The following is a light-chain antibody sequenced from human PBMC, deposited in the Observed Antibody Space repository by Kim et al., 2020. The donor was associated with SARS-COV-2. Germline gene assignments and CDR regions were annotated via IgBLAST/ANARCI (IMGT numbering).Light chain of an antibody. V-gene: IGKV1-17*03. CDR3: LQHDSYPRT. Sequence: DIQMTQSPSAMSASVGDRVTITCRASQGISSYLAWFQQKPGQVPKRLIYAASTLQSGVPSRFSGSGSGTEFTLTISSLQPEDFATYYCLQHDSYPRTFGGGTKVDIK. CDR1: QGISSY. J-gene: IGKJ4*01. CDR2: AAS.